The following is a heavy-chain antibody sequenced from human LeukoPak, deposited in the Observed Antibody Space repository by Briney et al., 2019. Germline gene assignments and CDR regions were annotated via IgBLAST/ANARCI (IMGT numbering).Heavy chain of an antibody. J-gene: IGHJ4*02. CDR3: ARGYSGSYGRFDY. CDR2: IYHSGNT. Sequence: KPSETLSLTCTVSGGSISSFYWSWIRQPPGKGLEWIGYIYHSGNTNYNPSLKNRVTISVDTSKNQFSLKLSSVTAADTAVYYCARGYSGSYGRFDYWGQGTLATVSS. D-gene: IGHD1-26*01. CDR1: GGSISSFY. V-gene: IGHV4-59*01.